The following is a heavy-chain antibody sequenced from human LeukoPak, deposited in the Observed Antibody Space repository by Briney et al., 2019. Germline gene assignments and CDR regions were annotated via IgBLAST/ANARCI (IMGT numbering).Heavy chain of an antibody. J-gene: IGHJ6*03. CDR2: ISAYGGNT. CDR1: GYTFTTYG. D-gene: IGHD3-10*01. Sequence: ASVKVSCKASGYTFTTYGISWVRQAPGQGLEWMGWISAYGGNTDYAQKFQGRVTMTTDTSTSTAYMELRSLRLDDTAVYYCARGEITMVRGVIIWDYVDVWGKGTTVTVSS. CDR3: ARGEITMVRGVIIWDYVDV. V-gene: IGHV1-18*01.